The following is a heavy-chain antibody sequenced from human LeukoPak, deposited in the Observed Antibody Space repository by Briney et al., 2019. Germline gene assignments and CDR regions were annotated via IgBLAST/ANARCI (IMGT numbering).Heavy chain of an antibody. CDR3: ARVEERDAFDI. CDR1: GGSFSGYY. Sequence: SETLSLTCAVYGGSFSGYYWSWIRQPPGKGLEWIGEINHSGSTNYNPSLKSRVTISVDTSKNQFSLKLSSVTAADTAVYYCARVEERDAFDIWGQGTMVTVSS. D-gene: IGHD1/OR15-1a*01. V-gene: IGHV4-34*01. J-gene: IGHJ3*02. CDR2: INHSGST.